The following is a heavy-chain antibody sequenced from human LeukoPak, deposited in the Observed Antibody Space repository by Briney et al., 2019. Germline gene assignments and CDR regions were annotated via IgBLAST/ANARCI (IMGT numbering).Heavy chain of an antibody. D-gene: IGHD1-7*01. CDR3: AGAAYNWNSFDP. Sequence: GGSLRLSCAASGFTFNNYAMSWVRQAPGKGLEWVSTISGSGGSTYYADSVKGRFTISRDNSKNTLFLQMNSLRAEDTAVYYCAGAAYNWNSFDPWGQGTLVTVSS. CDR2: ISGSGGST. CDR1: GFTFNNYA. J-gene: IGHJ5*02. V-gene: IGHV3-23*01.